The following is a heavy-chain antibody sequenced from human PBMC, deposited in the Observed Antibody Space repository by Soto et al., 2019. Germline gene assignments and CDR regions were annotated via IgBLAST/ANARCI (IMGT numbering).Heavy chain of an antibody. J-gene: IGHJ6*02. D-gene: IGHD1-20*01. CDR1: GFTFSNAW. Sequence: GGSLRLSCAASGFTFSNAWMSWVRQAPGKGLEWVGRIKSKTDGGTTDYAAPVKGRFTISRDDSKNTLYLQMNSLKTEDTAVYYCTILTALRNNWNDAPNYYYYGMDVWGQGTTVTVSS. V-gene: IGHV3-15*01. CDR3: TILTALRNNWNDAPNYYYYGMDV. CDR2: IKSKTDGGTT.